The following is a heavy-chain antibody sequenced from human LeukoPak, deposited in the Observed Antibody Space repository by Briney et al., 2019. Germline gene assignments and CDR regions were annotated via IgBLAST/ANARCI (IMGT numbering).Heavy chain of an antibody. J-gene: IGHJ4*02. V-gene: IGHV1-18*01. Sequence: ASVKVSCKASGYTFTSYGISWVRQAPGQGLEWMGWISAYNGNTIYAQKLQGRVTMTTDTSTSTAYMELRSLRSDDTAVYYCARAEDYYDSSGYYSYWGQGTLVTVSS. D-gene: IGHD3-22*01. CDR3: ARAEDYYDSSGYYSY. CDR2: ISAYNGNT. CDR1: GYTFTSYG.